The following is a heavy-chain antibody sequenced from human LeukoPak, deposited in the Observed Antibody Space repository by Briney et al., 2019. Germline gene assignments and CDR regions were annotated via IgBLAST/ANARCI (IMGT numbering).Heavy chain of an antibody. CDR3: ARGEVAVAGYYYYGMDV. V-gene: IGHV4-59*01. CDR1: GGSISSYY. Sequence: SETLSLTCTVSGGSISSYYWSWIRQPPGKGLEWIGYIYYSGSTNYNPSLKSRVTISVDTSTNQFSLKLSSVTAADTAVYYCARGEVAVAGYYYYGMDVWGQGTTVTVFS. J-gene: IGHJ6*02. CDR2: IYYSGST. D-gene: IGHD6-19*01.